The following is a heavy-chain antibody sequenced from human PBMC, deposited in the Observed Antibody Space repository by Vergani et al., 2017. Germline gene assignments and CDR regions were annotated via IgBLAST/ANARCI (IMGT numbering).Heavy chain of an antibody. CDR2: IYYSGST. V-gene: IGHV4-39*01. J-gene: IGHJ2*01. CDR3: ARATAVAGRTAERSWYFDL. CDR1: GGSISSSSYY. D-gene: IGHD6-19*01. Sequence: QLQLQESGPGLVKPSETLSLTCTVSGGSISSSSYYWGWIRQPPGKGLEWIGSIYYSGSTYYNPSLKSRVTISVDTSKNQFSLKLSSVTAADTAVYYCARATAVAGRTAERSWYFDLWGRGTLVTVSS.